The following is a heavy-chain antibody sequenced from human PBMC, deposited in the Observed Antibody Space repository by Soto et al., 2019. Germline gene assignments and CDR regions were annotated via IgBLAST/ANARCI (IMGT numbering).Heavy chain of an antibody. CDR1: GYTFTGYY. D-gene: IGHD2-8*01. V-gene: IGHV1-2*02. CDR2: INPNSGGT. Sequence: ASVKVSCKASGYTFTGYYMHWVRQAPGQGLEWMGWINPNSGGTNYAQKFQGRVTMTRDTSISTAYMELSRLRSDDTAVYYCARARAYCTNGVCYPGGMDVWGQGTTVTVSS. CDR3: ARARAYCTNGVCYPGGMDV. J-gene: IGHJ6*02.